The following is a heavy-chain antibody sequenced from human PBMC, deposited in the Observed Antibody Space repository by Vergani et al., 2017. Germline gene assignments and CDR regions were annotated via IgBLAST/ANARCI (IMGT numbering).Heavy chain of an antibody. CDR1: GGSFSTGSYY. J-gene: IGHJ6*02. V-gene: IGHV4-61*01. Sequence: QVQLQESGPGLVKPSETLSLPCTVSGGSFSTGSYYWSWIRQPPGKGLEWIGYIYYSGSTNYTPALKSRVTISVDTSKNQFSLKLGSVTAADTAVYYCARVGSTTTVVTPGGNYYYYGMDVWGQGTTVTVSS. CDR3: ARVGSTTTVVTPGGNYYYYGMDV. CDR2: IYYSGST. D-gene: IGHD4-23*01.